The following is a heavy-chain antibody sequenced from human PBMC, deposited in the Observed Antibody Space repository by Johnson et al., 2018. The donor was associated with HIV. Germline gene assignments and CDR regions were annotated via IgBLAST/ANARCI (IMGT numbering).Heavy chain of an antibody. J-gene: IGHJ3*02. CDR2: IWYDGNNK. CDR3: ARDQKYETMIVVVWWAFDI. D-gene: IGHD3-22*01. V-gene: IGHV3-33*01. CDR1: GFTFSSYG. Sequence: QVLLVESGGDVVQPGKSLRLSCAASGFTFSSYGMHLVRQAPGKGLQWVAAIWYDGNNKYYADSVKGRFTVSRDNSKNTLYLQMNSLRAEDTAVYYCARDQKYETMIVVVWWAFDIWGQGTMVTVSS.